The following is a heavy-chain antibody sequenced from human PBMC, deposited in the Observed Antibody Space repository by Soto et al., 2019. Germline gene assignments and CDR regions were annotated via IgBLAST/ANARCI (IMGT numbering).Heavy chain of an antibody. CDR3: AKAVVVVLVGRYFDY. CDR1: GFTFSSYA. J-gene: IGHJ4*02. D-gene: IGHD2-15*01. V-gene: IGHV3-23*01. Sequence: GGSLRLSCAASGFTFSSYAMSWVRQAPGKGLEWVSAISGSGGSTYYADSVKGRFTISRDNSKNTLYLQMNSLRAEDTAVYYCAKAVVVVLVGRYFDYWRQGTLVTVSS. CDR2: ISGSGGST.